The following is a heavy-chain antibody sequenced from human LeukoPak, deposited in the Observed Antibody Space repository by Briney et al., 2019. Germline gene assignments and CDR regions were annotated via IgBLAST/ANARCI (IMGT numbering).Heavy chain of an antibody. Sequence: GGSLRLSCAASGFTFSSYGMHWVRQAPGKGLEWVAVIWYDGSNKYYADSVKGRFTISRDNSKNTLYLQMNSLRAEDTAVYYCARDITGDFVYYYGMDVWGQGTTVTVSS. CDR2: IWYDGSNK. CDR3: ARDITGDFVYYYGMDV. V-gene: IGHV3-33*08. D-gene: IGHD7-27*01. CDR1: GFTFSSYG. J-gene: IGHJ6*02.